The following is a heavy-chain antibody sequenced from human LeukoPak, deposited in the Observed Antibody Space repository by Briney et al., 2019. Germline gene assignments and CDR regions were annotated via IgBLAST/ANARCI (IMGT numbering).Heavy chain of an antibody. CDR2: ITSSSTSM. D-gene: IGHD3-9*01. Sequence: GGSLRLSCAASGFTFTTYSMNWVLQAPGKGLEWVSSITSSSTSMYYADSVKGRFTISRDNAKNSLYLQMISLRAEDTAVYYCARTYYDILTGYNPYFDYWGQGTLVTVSS. J-gene: IGHJ4*02. V-gene: IGHV3-21*01. CDR1: GFTFTTYS. CDR3: ARTYYDILTGYNPYFDY.